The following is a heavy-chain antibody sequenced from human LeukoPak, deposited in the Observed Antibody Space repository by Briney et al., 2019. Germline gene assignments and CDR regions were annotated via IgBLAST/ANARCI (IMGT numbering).Heavy chain of an antibody. CDR1: GYTFTELS. CDR2: FDPEDGET. V-gene: IGHV1-24*01. J-gene: IGHJ3*02. CDR3: ATALYVWGSYRRPAAFDI. D-gene: IGHD3-16*02. Sequence: ASVKVSCKVSGYTFTELSMHWVRQAPGKGLEWMGGFDPEDGETIYAQKFQGRVTMTEDTSTDTAYMELSSLRSEDTAVYYCATALYVWGSYRRPAAFDIWGQGTMVTVSS.